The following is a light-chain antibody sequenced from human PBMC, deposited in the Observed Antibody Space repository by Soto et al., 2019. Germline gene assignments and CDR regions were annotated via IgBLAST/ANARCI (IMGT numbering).Light chain of an antibody. CDR1: SSNIGGGYD. Sequence: QSVLTQPPSVSGAPGQRVTISCTGSSSNIGGGYDVHWYQQLPGTAPKLLIYDNSNRPSGVPDRFSGSKSGTTASLAITGLRAADEEDDYCYSYDSSRGSLVFGGGTKLTVL. V-gene: IGLV1-40*01. CDR3: YSYDSSRGSLV. J-gene: IGLJ2*01. CDR2: DNS.